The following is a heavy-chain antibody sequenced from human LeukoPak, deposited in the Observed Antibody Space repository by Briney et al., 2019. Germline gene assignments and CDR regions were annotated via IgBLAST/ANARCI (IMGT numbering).Heavy chain of an antibody. CDR3: ARDLAAAGPHTYYYGMDV. D-gene: IGHD6-13*01. V-gene: IGHV1-2*06. J-gene: IGHJ6*02. CDR1: GYTFTGYY. CDR2: INPNSGGT. Sequence: ASVKVSCKASGYTFTGYYMHWVRQAPGQGLEWMGRINPNSGGTNHAQKFQGRVTMTRDTSTSTVYMELSSLRSEDTAVYYCARDLAAAGPHTYYYGMDVWGQGTTVTVSS.